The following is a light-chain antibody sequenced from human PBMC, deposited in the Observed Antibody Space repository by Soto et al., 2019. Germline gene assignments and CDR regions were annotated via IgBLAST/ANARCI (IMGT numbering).Light chain of an antibody. CDR2: DAS. J-gene: IGKJ2*01. V-gene: IGKV3-15*01. Sequence: EIVMTQSPATLSVSPGERATLSCRASQSVRSDLAWYQQKPGQAPRLLLYDASTGATGTPARFSGSGSGTEFTLTISSLQSEDFAVYSCQQYNDWPPRYTFGQGTKLEVK. CDR3: QQYNDWPPRYT. CDR1: QSVRSD.